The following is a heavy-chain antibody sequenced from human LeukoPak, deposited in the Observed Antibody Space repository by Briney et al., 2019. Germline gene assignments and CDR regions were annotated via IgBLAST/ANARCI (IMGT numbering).Heavy chain of an antibody. D-gene: IGHD6-19*01. J-gene: IGHJ2*01. CDR1: GGSFSGYY. V-gene: IGHV4-34*01. CDR3: ARALGVAVYWYFDL. CDR2: INHSGST. Sequence: SETLSLTCAVYGGSFSGYYWSWIRQPPGKGLEWIGEINHSGSTNYNPSIKSRVTISVDTSKNQFSLKLSSVTAADTAVYYCARALGVAVYWYFDLWGRGTLVTVSS.